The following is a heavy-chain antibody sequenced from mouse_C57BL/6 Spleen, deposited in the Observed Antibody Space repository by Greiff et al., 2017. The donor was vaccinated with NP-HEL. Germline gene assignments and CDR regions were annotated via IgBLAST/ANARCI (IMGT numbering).Heavy chain of an antibody. D-gene: IGHD2-1*01. CDR1: GYTFTSYT. Sequence: LQESGAELARPGASVKMSCKASGYTFTSYTMHWVKQRPGQGLEWIGYINPSSGYTKYNQKFKDKATLTADKSSSTAYMQLSSLTSEDSAVYYCARYYYGNYNYAMDYWGQGTSVTVSS. V-gene: IGHV1-4*01. CDR3: ARYYYGNYNYAMDY. CDR2: INPSSGYT. J-gene: IGHJ4*01.